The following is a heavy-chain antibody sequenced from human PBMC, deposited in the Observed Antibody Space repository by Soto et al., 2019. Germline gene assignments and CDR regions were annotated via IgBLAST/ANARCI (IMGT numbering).Heavy chain of an antibody. Sequence: GGSLRLSCAASGFTFSSYGMHWVRQAPGKGLEWVAVISYDGSNKYYADSVKGRFTISRDNSKNTLYLQMNSLRAEDTAVYYCARDPWGYESSGYYFGAFDIWGQGTMVTVSS. CDR2: ISYDGSNK. D-gene: IGHD3-22*01. V-gene: IGHV3-30*03. CDR3: ARDPWGYESSGYYFGAFDI. CDR1: GFTFSSYG. J-gene: IGHJ3*02.